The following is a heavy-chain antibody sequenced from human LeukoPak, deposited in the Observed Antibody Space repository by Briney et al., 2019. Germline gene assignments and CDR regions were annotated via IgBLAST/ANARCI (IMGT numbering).Heavy chain of an antibody. J-gene: IGHJ3*02. Sequence: GGSLRLSCAASGFSFDDYVMHWVRQAPGKGLEWVSGISWNSGSIGYADSVKGRFTISRDNAKNSLYLQMNSLRAEDTALYYCAKEKHFEGPHSDAFDIWGQGTMVTVSS. CDR3: AKEKHFEGPHSDAFDI. CDR1: GFSFDDYV. CDR2: ISWNSGSI. V-gene: IGHV3-9*01.